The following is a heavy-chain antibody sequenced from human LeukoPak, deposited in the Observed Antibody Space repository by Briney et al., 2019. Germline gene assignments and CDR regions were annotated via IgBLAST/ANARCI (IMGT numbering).Heavy chain of an antibody. Sequence: GASVKVSYKASVYTFTSYYMHWVRQAPGQGLEWMGIINPSGGSTSYAQKFQGRVTMTRDTSTSTVYMELSSLRSEDTAVYYCARRAYDFWSGLSYYFDYWGQGTLVTVSS. CDR3: ARRAYDFWSGLSYYFDY. CDR1: VYTFTSYY. J-gene: IGHJ4*02. D-gene: IGHD3-3*01. V-gene: IGHV1-46*03. CDR2: INPSGGST.